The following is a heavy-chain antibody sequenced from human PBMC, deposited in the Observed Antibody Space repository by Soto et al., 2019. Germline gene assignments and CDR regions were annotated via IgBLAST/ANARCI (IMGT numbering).Heavy chain of an antibody. V-gene: IGHV1-69*01. Sequence: QVQLVQSVAEVKKPGSSVKVSCKASGGTFSSYAISWVRQAPGQGLEWMGGIIPIFGTANYAQKCQGRVTITADESKSTDYMELSSLRSEDTAVYYCARLCSGTYCGVVDIWGQGTMVTVSS. D-gene: IGHD2-21*01. CDR2: IIPIFGTA. J-gene: IGHJ3*02. CDR3: ARLCSGTYCGVVDI. CDR1: GGTFSSYA.